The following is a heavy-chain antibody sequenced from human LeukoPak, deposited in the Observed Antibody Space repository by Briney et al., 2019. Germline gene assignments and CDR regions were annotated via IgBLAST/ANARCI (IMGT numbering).Heavy chain of an antibody. CDR2: IYPGDSDT. D-gene: IGHD3-10*01. Sequence: GESLKISCKGSGYSFTNYWIGWVRQMPGKGPEWMGFIYPGDSDTRYSPSFQGQVTISVDKSISTAYLQWSSLKASDSSMYYCGRRGEGKHLDYWGQGTLVTVSS. CDR1: GYSFTNYW. J-gene: IGHJ4*02. CDR3: GRRGEGKHLDY. V-gene: IGHV5-51*01.